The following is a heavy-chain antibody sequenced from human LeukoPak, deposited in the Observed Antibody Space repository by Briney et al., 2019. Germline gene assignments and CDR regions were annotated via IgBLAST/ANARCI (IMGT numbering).Heavy chain of an antibody. D-gene: IGHD3-9*01. J-gene: IGHJ3*02. V-gene: IGHV5-51*01. CDR1: GNRFTSYW. CDR3: ARRADVLRYFVDI. Sequence: GESLKISCKGSGNRFTSYWIGWVRQMPGKGLEWMGIIYPGDSDTRYSPSFQGQVTISADKAISTAYLQWSSLKASDTAMYYCARRADVLRYFVDIWGQGTMVTVSS. CDR2: IYPGDSDT.